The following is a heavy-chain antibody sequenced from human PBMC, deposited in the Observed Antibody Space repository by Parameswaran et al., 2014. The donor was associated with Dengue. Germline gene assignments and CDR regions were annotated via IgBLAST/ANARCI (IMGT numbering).Heavy chain of an antibody. CDR2: ISGSGGST. Sequence: VRQAPGKGLDGVSAISGSGGSTYYADSVKGRFTISRDNSKNTLYLQMNSLRAEDTAVYYCAKTAYTQRMYDSSDYWGQGTLVTVSS. V-gene: IGHV3-23*01. D-gene: IGHD3-22*01. J-gene: IGHJ4*02. CDR3: AKTAYTQRMYDSSDY.